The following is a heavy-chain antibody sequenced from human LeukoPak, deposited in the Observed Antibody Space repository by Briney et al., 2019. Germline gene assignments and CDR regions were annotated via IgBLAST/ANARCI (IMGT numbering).Heavy chain of an antibody. CDR3: AKRVYYYFDY. V-gene: IGHV3-23*01. CDR2: ISGSGGTT. D-gene: IGHD2-8*01. Sequence: PGGSLRLSCAASGFTFSSYAMSWVRPAPGKGLTLEWVAGISGSGGTTYYADSVKGWFTIYRDNSKNTLYLQMNSLRAEDTAVYYCAKRVYYYFDYWGQGTLVTVSS. CDR1: GFTFSSYA. J-gene: IGHJ4*02.